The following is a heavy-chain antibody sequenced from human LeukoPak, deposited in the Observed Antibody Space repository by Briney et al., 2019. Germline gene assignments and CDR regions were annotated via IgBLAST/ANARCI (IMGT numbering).Heavy chain of an antibody. CDR2: ISGSGGST. CDR1: GFTFSSYA. CDR3: AKDRRRTTVTSFDY. J-gene: IGHJ4*02. Sequence: GGSLRLSCAASGFTFSSYAMSWVRQAPGKGLEWVSAISGSGGSTYYADSVKGRFTISRDNSKNTLYLQMNNLRAEDTALYYCAKDRRRTTVTSFDYWGQGTLVTVSS. V-gene: IGHV3-23*01. D-gene: IGHD4-17*01.